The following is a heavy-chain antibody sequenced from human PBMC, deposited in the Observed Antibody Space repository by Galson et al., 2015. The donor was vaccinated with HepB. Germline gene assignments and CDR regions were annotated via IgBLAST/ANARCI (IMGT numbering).Heavy chain of an antibody. Sequence: CAASGFTFSSYAMSWVRQAPGKGLEWVSAISGSGGSTYYADSVKGRFTISRDNSKNTLYLQVNSLRAEDTAVYYCAKGGAAAIKDFDYWGQGTLVTVSS. D-gene: IGHD2-15*01. J-gene: IGHJ4*02. CDR2: ISGSGGST. CDR1: GFTFSSYA. CDR3: AKGGAAAIKDFDY. V-gene: IGHV3-23*01.